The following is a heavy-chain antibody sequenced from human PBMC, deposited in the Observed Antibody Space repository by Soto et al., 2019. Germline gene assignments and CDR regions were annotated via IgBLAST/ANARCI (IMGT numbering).Heavy chain of an antibody. CDR1: EYSFTTYL. V-gene: IGHV5-51*03. Sequence: EVQLVQSGAEVKKPGESLKISCKGSEYSFTTYLIGWVRQMPGKGLEWMGIIYPADSDVTYSPSFQGQVTISVDKSINTAYLQWSSLKASDTAMYYCARRGRYNWSFDFWGQGTLVTVSS. CDR3: ARRGRYNWSFDF. J-gene: IGHJ4*02. CDR2: IYPADSDV. D-gene: IGHD1-1*01.